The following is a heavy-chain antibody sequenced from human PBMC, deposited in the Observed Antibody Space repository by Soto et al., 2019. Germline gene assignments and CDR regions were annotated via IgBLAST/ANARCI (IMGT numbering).Heavy chain of an antibody. D-gene: IGHD1-20*01. CDR1: GFNVGAFA. Sequence: GSLRLSCAASGFNVGAFAVNWVRQAPGKGLEWVSGISVSDAFIYYADSVRGRFSISRDASENILYLQMNSLRVDDTALYYCTRETVAGITGLDYWGPGTLVTVSS. J-gene: IGHJ4*02. V-gene: IGHV3-23*01. CDR3: TRETVAGITGLDY. CDR2: ISVSDAFI.